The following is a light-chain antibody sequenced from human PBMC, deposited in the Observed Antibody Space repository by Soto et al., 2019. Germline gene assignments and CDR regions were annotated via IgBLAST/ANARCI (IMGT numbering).Light chain of an antibody. J-gene: IGKJ1*01. CDR2: EVN. CDR1: QSLPHRDGKTY. CDR3: QHYNSYGT. Sequence: IVMTQPPLSLSVTPGQPASISCTSRQSLPHRDGKTYLCWYLQKPGQSPQLLIYEVNIRFSGVPDRFSGGGSGTEFTLTISSLQPDDFATYYCQHYNSYGTFGQGTKV. V-gene: IGKV2-29*03.